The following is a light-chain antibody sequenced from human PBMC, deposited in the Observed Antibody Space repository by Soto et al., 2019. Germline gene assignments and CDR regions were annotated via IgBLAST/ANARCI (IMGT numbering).Light chain of an antibody. CDR1: NHDVGSNNF. CDR3: TAYSGTSNWGL. Sequence: QSALTQPPSASGSLGQSVTLSWTGTNHDVGSNNFFAWYQQNSGKAPKLIISHVTERPPGVPDRFSGSKSGNTASLTVSGLQPEDEADYYCTAYSGTSNWGLFGTGTKLTVL. V-gene: IGLV2-8*01. J-gene: IGLJ1*01. CDR2: HVT.